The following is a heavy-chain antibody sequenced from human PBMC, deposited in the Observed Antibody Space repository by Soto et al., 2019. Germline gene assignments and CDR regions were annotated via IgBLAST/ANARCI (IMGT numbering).Heavy chain of an antibody. Sequence: EVQLLETGGGLVQPGGSLRLSCAASGFTFSSYAMSWVRQAPGKGLEWVSAISGSGGSTYYADSVKGRFTISRDNSKNTLYLQMNSLRAEDTAVYYCAKVSSGWYSNFDYWGQGTLVTVSS. V-gene: IGHV3-23*01. D-gene: IGHD6-19*01. CDR3: AKVSSGWYSNFDY. CDR1: GFTFSSYA. J-gene: IGHJ4*02. CDR2: ISGSGGST.